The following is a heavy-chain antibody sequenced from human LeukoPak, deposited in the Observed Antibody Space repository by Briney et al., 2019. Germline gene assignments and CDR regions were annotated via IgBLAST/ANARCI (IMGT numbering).Heavy chain of an antibody. CDR2: ISSSGSTI. CDR3: ARDSHGTWHLDAFDI. Sequence: GGSLRLSCAASGFTFSSYEMNWVRQARGKGLEGVSYISSSGSTIYYADSVKGRFTISRDNAKNSLYLQINRLRAEDTAVYYCARDSHGTWHLDAFDIWCQGTMVTVSS. CDR1: GFTFSSYE. D-gene: IGHD1-26*01. J-gene: IGHJ3*02. V-gene: IGHV3-48*03.